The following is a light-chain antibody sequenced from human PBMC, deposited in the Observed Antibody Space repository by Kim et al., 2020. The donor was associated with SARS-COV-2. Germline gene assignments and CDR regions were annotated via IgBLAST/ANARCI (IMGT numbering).Light chain of an antibody. Sequence: VSPGQTASITCSGDKLGDKYACWYQQKPGQSPVLVIYQDSKRPSGIPERFSGSNSGNTATLTISGTQAMDEADYYCQAWDSTTRVFGGGTQLTVL. CDR2: QDS. CDR3: QAWDSTTRV. V-gene: IGLV3-1*01. J-gene: IGLJ3*02. CDR1: KLGDKY.